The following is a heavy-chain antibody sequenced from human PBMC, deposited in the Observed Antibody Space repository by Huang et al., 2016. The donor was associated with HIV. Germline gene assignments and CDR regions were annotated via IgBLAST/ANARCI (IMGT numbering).Heavy chain of an antibody. CDR2: IIPTLATT. J-gene: IGHJ3*01. V-gene: IGHV1-69*13. CDR1: GGTFSSYA. CDR3: AKDLSYSSGWYTDAFDV. D-gene: IGHD6-19*01. Sequence: QVRLVQSGAEVKKPGSSVKVSCKASGGTFSSYAISWVRQAPGQGLEWRGGIIPTLATTNYAERFQGRVTITADDSTSAVYMEVVGLMSEDTAVYYCAKDLSYSSGWYTDAFDVWGQGTMVLVSS.